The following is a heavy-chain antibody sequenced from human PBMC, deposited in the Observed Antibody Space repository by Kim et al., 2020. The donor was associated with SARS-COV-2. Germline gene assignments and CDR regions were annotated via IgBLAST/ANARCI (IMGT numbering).Heavy chain of an antibody. CDR1: GFTFSDYY. V-gene: IGHV3-11*04. CDR3: ARGLVDTAMYYYYYYGMDV. CDR2: ISSSGSTI. J-gene: IGHJ6*02. D-gene: IGHD5-18*01. Sequence: GGSLRLSCAASGFTFSDYYMSWIRQAPGKGLEWVSYISSSGSTIYYADSVKGRFTISRDNAKNSLYLQMNSLRAEDTAVYYCARGLVDTAMYYYYYYGMDVWGQGTTVTVSS.